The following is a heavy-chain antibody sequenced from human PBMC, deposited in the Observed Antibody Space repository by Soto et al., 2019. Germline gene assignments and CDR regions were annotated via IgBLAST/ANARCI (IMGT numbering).Heavy chain of an antibody. Sequence: GRSLRLSCAASGFTFSSYAIGWVRQAPWKGLAWVSAISGSGGSTYYADSVKGRFTISRDNSKNTLYLQMNSLRAEATAVYYCAKDPRQLGYYYYYYGMDVWGQGTTVTVSS. CDR1: GFTFSSYA. CDR2: ISGSGGST. V-gene: IGHV3-23*01. D-gene: IGHD6-6*01. CDR3: AKDPRQLGYYYYYYGMDV. J-gene: IGHJ6*02.